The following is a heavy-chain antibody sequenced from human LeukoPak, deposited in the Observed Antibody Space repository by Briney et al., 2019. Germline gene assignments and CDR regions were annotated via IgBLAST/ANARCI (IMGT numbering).Heavy chain of an antibody. CDR2: TYYRSTWYN. J-gene: IGHJ5*02. CDR1: GDSVSSNSVT. D-gene: IGHD2-21*02. Sequence: SQTLSLTCAISGDSVSSNSVTWNWIRQSPSRGLEWLGRTYYRSTWYNDYAVSVRGRITVNPDTSKNQFSLHLNSVTPEDTAVYYCARRLTQCDCFDPWGQGILVTVSS. V-gene: IGHV6-1*01. CDR3: ARRLTQCDCFDP.